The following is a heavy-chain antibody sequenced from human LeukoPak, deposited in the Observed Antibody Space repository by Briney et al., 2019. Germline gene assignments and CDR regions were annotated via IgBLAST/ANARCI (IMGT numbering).Heavy chain of an antibody. D-gene: IGHD1-26*01. V-gene: IGHV4-4*07. CDR2: IYTSGTT. Sequence: SETLSLTCTVTGASISSNYWNWNRQPAGKGLEWIGRIYTSGTTTYNPSLKSRVIMSVDTSKNQFSLKLSSVTAADTAVYYCARASSGTYYYFDYWGQGTLVTVSS. CDR1: GASISSNY. CDR3: ARASSGTYYYFDY. J-gene: IGHJ4*02.